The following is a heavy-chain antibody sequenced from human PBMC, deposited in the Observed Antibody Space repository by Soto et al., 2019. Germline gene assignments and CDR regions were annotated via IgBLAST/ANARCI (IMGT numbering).Heavy chain of an antibody. CDR2: IYYSGST. Sequence: GSLRLSCVASGFTFNSYYMTWVRQPPGKGLEWIGSIYYSGSTYYSPSLKSRVTISVDTSKNQFSLKLSSVTAADTAVYYCARSRYYDIVTGLDWFDPWGQGTLVTVSS. V-gene: IGHV4-38-2*01. CDR3: ARSRYYDIVTGLDWFDP. CDR1: GFTFNSYY. J-gene: IGHJ5*02. D-gene: IGHD3-9*01.